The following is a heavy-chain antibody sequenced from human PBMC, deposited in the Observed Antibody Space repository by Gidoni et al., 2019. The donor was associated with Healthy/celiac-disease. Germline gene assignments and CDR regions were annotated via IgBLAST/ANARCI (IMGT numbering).Heavy chain of an antibody. V-gene: IGHV5-51*01. CDR2: SYPGDSDT. J-gene: IGHJ5*02. D-gene: IGHD2-2*01. CDR3: ARLVVVPAGNGAGSNWFDP. Sequence: EVQLVQSGAEVKKPGESLKISCKGSGYSFTSYWIGWVRQMPGKGLEWMGISYPGDSDTRYSPSFQGQVTISADKSISTAYLQWSSLKASDTAMYYCARLVVVPAGNGAGSNWFDPWGQGTLVTVSS. CDR1: GYSFTSYW.